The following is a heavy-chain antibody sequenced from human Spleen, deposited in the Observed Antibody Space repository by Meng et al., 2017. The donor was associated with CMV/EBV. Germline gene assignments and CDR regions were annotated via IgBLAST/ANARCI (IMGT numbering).Heavy chain of an antibody. CDR1: GFSFSTYA. V-gene: IGHV3-30-3*01. CDR3: ATEVVPAAMIGNY. Sequence: GESLKISCAASGFSFSTYAMQWVRQAPGEGLEWVAVISFDGDKKYYADSVKGRFTVSRDNSDNTLYLQMNSLRAEDTAVYYCATEVVPAAMIGNYWGQGTLVTVSS. CDR2: ISFDGDKK. J-gene: IGHJ4*02. D-gene: IGHD2-2*01.